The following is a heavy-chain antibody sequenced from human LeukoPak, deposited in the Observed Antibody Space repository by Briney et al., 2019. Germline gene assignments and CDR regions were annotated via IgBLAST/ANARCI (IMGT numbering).Heavy chain of an antibody. CDR2: ISVYNGNT. Sequence: GASVTVSCKASGYIFTSYGISWVRQAPGQGLEWMGWISVYNGNTNYLHRLQGRVTMTTDTATTTAYMELRSLRSDDTAVYYCARDINGYYYDSHGYYPTDLWGQGTLVTVSS. J-gene: IGHJ5*02. V-gene: IGHV1-18*01. CDR1: GYIFTSYG. CDR3: ARDINGYYYDSHGYYPTDL. D-gene: IGHD3-22*01.